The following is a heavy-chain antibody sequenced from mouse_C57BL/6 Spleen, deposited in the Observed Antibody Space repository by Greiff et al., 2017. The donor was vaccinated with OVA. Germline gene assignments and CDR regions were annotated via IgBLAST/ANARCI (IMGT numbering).Heavy chain of an antibody. CDR2: ISSGGDYI. Sequence: EVQRVESGEGLVKPGGSLKLSCAASGFTFSSYAMSWVRQTPEKRLEWVAYISSGGDYIYYADTVKGRFTISRDNARNTLYLQMSSLKSEDTAMYYCTRDQEWDRYFDVWGTGTTVTVSS. J-gene: IGHJ1*03. CDR1: GFTFSSYA. V-gene: IGHV5-9-1*02. CDR3: TRDQEWDRYFDV. D-gene: IGHD3-3*01.